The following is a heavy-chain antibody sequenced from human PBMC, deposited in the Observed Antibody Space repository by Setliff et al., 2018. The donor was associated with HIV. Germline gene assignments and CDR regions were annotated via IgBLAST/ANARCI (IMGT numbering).Heavy chain of an antibody. CDR3: ARGSMSMVMFILVSAFDI. V-gene: IGHV1-8*02. Sequence: ASVKVSCKASGYSFTTHDINWVRQSPGQGLEWMGWMKPDSGNTFYAQKFKGRVTMTRDTSTNTAYMELSSLTSDDTAVYFCARGSMSMVMFILVSAFDIWGQGTLVTVSS. CDR1: GYSFTTHD. J-gene: IGHJ3*02. D-gene: IGHD2-21*01. CDR2: MKPDSGNT.